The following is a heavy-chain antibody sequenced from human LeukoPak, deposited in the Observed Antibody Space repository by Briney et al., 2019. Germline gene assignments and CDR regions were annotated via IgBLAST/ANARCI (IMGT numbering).Heavy chain of an antibody. J-gene: IGHJ4*02. Sequence: GGSLRLSCAASGFTFSSYSMNWVRQAPGKGLEWVSSISSSSSYIYYADSVKGRFTISRDNARNSLYLQMNSLRAEDTAVYYCARGRRAAAPDYWGQGTLVTVSS. V-gene: IGHV3-21*01. CDR3: ARGRRAAAPDY. CDR2: ISSSSSYI. CDR1: GFTFSSYS. D-gene: IGHD6-13*01.